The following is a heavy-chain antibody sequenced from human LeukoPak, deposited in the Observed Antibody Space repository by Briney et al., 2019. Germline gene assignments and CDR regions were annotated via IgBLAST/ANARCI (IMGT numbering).Heavy chain of an antibody. CDR1: GGSISSHC. CDR3: ARAVSHCSSTSCYSYFDY. CDR2: IYYSGST. D-gene: IGHD2-2*01. Sequence: SETLSLTCTVSGGSISSHCWSWIRQPPGQGLEWIGYIYYSGSTNYNPSLKSRVTISVDTSKNQFSLKLSSVTAADTAVYYCARAVSHCSSTSCYSYFDYWGQGTLVTVSS. V-gene: IGHV4-59*11. J-gene: IGHJ4*02.